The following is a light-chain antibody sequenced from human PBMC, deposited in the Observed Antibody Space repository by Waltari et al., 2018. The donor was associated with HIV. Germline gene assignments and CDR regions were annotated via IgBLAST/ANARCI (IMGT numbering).Light chain of an antibody. J-gene: IGKJ2*01. V-gene: IGKV4-1*01. CDR1: QSVLDTSNNKNF. CDR2: WAS. Sequence: DIVMTQSPDSLAVSLGQRATINCESSQSVLDTSNNKNFLAWYQQKPGQPPKLLIYWASTRESGVPDRFSVSGSGSDFTLTIDGLQAEDVAVYYCQQYYSAPFTFGQGTKLE. CDR3: QQYYSAPFT.